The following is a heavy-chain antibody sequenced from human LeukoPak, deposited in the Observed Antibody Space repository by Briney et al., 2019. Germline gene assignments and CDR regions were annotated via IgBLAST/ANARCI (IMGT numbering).Heavy chain of an antibody. CDR1: GGSISSSSYY. D-gene: IGHD2-21*02. Sequence: SETLSLTCTVSGGSISSSSYYWGWIRQPPGKGLEWIGSIYYSGSTYYNPSLKSRVTISVDTSKNQFSLKLSSVTAADTAVYYCARPAGGYCGGDCYSYYFDYWGQGTLVTVSS. CDR3: ARPAGGYCGGDCYSYYFDY. J-gene: IGHJ4*02. V-gene: IGHV4-39*07. CDR2: IYYSGST.